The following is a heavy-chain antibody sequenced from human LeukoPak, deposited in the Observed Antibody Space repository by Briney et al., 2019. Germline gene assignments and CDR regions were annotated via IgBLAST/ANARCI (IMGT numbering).Heavy chain of an antibody. Sequence: GSLRLSCAASGFTFSSYAMSWVRQAPGKGLEWVSAISGSGGSTYYADSVKGRFTISRDNSKNTLYLQMNSLRAEDTAVYYCAKDFGPTHYDFWSGPYYFDYWGQGTLVTVSS. CDR3: AKDFGPTHYDFWSGPYYFDY. J-gene: IGHJ4*02. V-gene: IGHV3-23*01. CDR1: GFTFSSYA. CDR2: ISGSGGST. D-gene: IGHD3-3*01.